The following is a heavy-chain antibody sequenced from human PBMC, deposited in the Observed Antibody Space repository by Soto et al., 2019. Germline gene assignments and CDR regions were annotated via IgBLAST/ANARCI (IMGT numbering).Heavy chain of an antibody. Sequence: ASVKVSCKASGYTFTSYDINWVRQATGQGLEWMGWMNPNSGNTGYAQKFQGRVTMTRNTSISTAYMELSSLRSEDTAVYYCAIFLGMVGGGPGGIDYWAQGPLDTVSA. V-gene: IGHV1-8*01. CDR1: GYTFTSYD. J-gene: IGHJ4*02. CDR2: MNPNSGNT. D-gene: IGHD6-13*01. CDR3: AIFLGMVGGGPGGIDY.